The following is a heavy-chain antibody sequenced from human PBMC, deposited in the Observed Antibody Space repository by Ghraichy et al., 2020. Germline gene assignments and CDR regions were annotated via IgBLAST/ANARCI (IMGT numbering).Heavy chain of an antibody. J-gene: IGHJ4*02. CDR1: GYTFTSYG. CDR3: ARDNGYCGGDCYSDDFDY. V-gene: IGHV1-18*01. D-gene: IGHD2-21*02. Sequence: KVSCKASGYTFTSYGISWVRQAPGQGLEWMGWISAYNGNTNYAQKLQGRVTMTTDTSTSTAYMELRSLRSDDTAVYYCARDNGYCGGDCYSDDFDYWGQGTLVTVSS. CDR2: ISAYNGNT.